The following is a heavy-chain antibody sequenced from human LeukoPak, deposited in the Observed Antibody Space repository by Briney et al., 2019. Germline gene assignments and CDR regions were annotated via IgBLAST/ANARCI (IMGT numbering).Heavy chain of an antibody. D-gene: IGHD3-16*01. V-gene: IGHV3-23*01. J-gene: IGHJ4*02. CDR3: ARRAGAYTHPYDY. CDR1: GFYFANYA. CDR2: TVGGGSPNT. Sequence: GGSLRLSCAASGFYFANYAMSWVGQALGKGLEWVSATVGGGSPNTYHADSVKGRFTISIDNSKNTLYLQMNSLRAEDTAVYYCARRAGAYTHPYDYWGQGTLVTVSS.